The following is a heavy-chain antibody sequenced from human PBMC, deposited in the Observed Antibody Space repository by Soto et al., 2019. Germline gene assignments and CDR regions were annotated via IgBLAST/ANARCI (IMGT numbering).Heavy chain of an antibody. J-gene: IGHJ4*02. CDR1: GFTFDDHG. Sequence: GSLRLSCAASGFTFDDHGMSWVRQAPGKWLEWVSGINWNGGSTRYADSVKGRFTISRDNAKNSLYLQINSLRAEDTALYYCARSASSSWSSFEYWGPGTVVTLSS. D-gene: IGHD6-13*01. V-gene: IGHV3-20*04. CDR2: INWNGGST. CDR3: ARSASSSWSSFEY.